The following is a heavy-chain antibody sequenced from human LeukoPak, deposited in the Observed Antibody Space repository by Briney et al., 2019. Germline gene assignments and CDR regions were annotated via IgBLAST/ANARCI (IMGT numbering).Heavy chain of an antibody. J-gene: IGHJ4*02. Sequence: GGSLRLSCAASGFTVSSNYMSWVRQAPGKGLEWVSYILFSSSTIYYADSVKGRFTISRDNAKNSLYLQMNTLRAEDTAVYYCARGGGYSYEFDYWGQGTLVTVSS. CDR2: ILFSSSTI. D-gene: IGHD5-18*01. CDR3: ARGGGYSYEFDY. CDR1: GFTVSSNY. V-gene: IGHV3-48*01.